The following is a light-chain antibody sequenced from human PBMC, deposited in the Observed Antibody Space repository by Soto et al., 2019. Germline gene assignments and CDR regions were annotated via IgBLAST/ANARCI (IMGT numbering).Light chain of an antibody. V-gene: IGLV2-18*02. J-gene: IGLJ3*02. CDR2: EVN. CDR3: SSYTSYSTLV. Sequence: QSALTQPPSVSGSPGQSVTISCTGTSSDVGTYNRVSWYQQPPGTAPKLMIYEVNNRPSGVPARFSGSKSGNTASLTISGIQAEDEADYYCSSYTSYSTLVFGGGTKLTVL. CDR1: SSDVGTYNR.